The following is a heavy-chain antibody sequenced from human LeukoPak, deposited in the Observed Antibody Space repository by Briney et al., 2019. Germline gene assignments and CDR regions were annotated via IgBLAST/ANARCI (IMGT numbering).Heavy chain of an antibody. J-gene: IGHJ4*02. CDR2: INAGNGNT. CDR3: ATGATGTAPLY. Sequence: ASVKVSCKASGYTFTSYAMHWVRQAPGQRLEWMGWINAGNGNTKYSQKFQGRVTITRDTSASTAYMELSSLRSEDTAVYFCATGATGTAPLYWGQGTLVTVSS. V-gene: IGHV1-3*01. CDR1: GYTFTSYA. D-gene: IGHD1-1*01.